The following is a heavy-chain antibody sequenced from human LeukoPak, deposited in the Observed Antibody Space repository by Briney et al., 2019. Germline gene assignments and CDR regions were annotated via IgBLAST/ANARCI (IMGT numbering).Heavy chain of an antibody. Sequence: GGSLRLSCAASGFTFSSYGMHWVRQAPGKGLEWMAVISYDGNNKYYADSVKGRFTISRDNSKNTLYLQIDSLRAEDTAVYYCAKDRLGTLDAFDIRGQGTMVTVSS. D-gene: IGHD3-9*01. CDR2: ISYDGNNK. CDR1: GFTFSSYG. V-gene: IGHV3-30*18. CDR3: AKDRLGTLDAFDI. J-gene: IGHJ3*02.